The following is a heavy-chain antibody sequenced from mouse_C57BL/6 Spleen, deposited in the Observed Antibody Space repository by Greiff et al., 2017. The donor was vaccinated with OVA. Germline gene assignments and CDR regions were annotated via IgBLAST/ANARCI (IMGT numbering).Heavy chain of an antibody. CDR2: IDPSDSYT. CDR1: GYTFTSYW. J-gene: IGHJ3*01. Sequence: QVQLQQPGAELVMPGASVKLSCKASGYTFTSYWMHWVKQRPGQGLEWIGEIDPSDSYTNYNQKFKGKSTLTVDKSSSTAYMQLSSLTSEDSAVYYCAIGSRYDGYYGGFAYWGQGTLVTVSA. V-gene: IGHV1-69*01. CDR3: AIGSRYDGYYGGFAY. D-gene: IGHD2-3*01.